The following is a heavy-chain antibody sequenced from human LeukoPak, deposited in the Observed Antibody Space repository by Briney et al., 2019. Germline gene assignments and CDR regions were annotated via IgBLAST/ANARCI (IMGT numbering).Heavy chain of an antibody. D-gene: IGHD3-22*01. Sequence: GGSLRLSCAASGFTFSSYGVHWVRQAPGKGLEWVAFIRYDGSNKYYADSVKGRFTISRDNSKNTLYLQMNSLRAEDTAVYYCASRGDSSGYYYDYWGQGTLVTVSS. CDR2: IRYDGSNK. V-gene: IGHV3-30*02. CDR3: ASRGDSSGYYYDY. CDR1: GFTFSSYG. J-gene: IGHJ4*02.